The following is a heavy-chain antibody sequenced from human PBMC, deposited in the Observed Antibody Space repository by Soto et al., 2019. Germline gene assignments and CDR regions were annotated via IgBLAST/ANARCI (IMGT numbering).Heavy chain of an antibody. V-gene: IGHV1-46*03. Sequence: ASVKVSCKASGYTFTSYYMHWVRQAPGQGLEWMGIINPSGGSTSYAQKFQGRVTMTRDTSTSTVYMELSSLRSEDTAVYYCARDKSYYYDSSGYYSGIEIWGQGTMVTV. CDR1: GYTFTSYY. J-gene: IGHJ3*02. CDR2: INPSGGST. CDR3: ARDKSYYYDSSGYYSGIEI. D-gene: IGHD3-22*01.